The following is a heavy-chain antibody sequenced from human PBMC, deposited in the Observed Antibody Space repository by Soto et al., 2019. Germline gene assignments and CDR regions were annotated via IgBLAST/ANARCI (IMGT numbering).Heavy chain of an antibody. D-gene: IGHD2-15*01. Sequence: SVKVSCKASGGTFSSYAISWVRQAPGQGLEWMGGIIPIFGTANYAQKFQGRVTITADESTSTAYMELSSLRSEDTAVYYCASKVLAATLDSYYYGMDVWGQGTTATVSS. CDR3: ASKVLAATLDSYYYGMDV. V-gene: IGHV1-69*13. J-gene: IGHJ6*02. CDR1: GGTFSSYA. CDR2: IIPIFGTA.